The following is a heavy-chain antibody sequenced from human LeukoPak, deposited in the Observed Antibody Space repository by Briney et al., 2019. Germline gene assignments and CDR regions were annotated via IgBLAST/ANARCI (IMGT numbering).Heavy chain of an antibody. CDR2: IYNTEDT. CDR3: ARDHWLLSSNNWHYYGMDV. J-gene: IGHJ6*02. Sequence: SETLSLTCSVSGDSIRSYYWSWMRQSPGKGLEGIGYIYNTEDTKYNPSLKSRVIILLDTSKNQASLKLTSVTAADTAVYYCARDHWLLSSNNWHYYGMDVWGQGTTVTVSS. CDR1: GDSIRSYY. V-gene: IGHV4-59*01. D-gene: IGHD3-9*01.